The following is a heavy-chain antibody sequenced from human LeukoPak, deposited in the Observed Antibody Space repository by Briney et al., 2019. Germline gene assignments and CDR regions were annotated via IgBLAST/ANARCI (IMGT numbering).Heavy chain of an antibody. CDR2: ISGSGGST. V-gene: IGHV3-23*01. CDR3: ARGGLAGAGIDY. CDR1: GFTFRSND. J-gene: IGHJ4*02. Sequence: GGSLRLSCAASGFTFRSNDMTWVRQSPGKGPEWVSAISGSGGSTYYADSVKGRFTISRDNSKNTVSLQMNSLRAEETAVYYCARGGLAGAGIDYWGQGTLVTVSS. D-gene: IGHD6-13*01.